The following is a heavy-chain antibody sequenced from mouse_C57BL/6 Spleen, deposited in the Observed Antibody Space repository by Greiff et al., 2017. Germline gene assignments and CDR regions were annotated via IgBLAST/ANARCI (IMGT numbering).Heavy chain of an antibody. J-gene: IGHJ2*01. CDR1: GYTFTSYW. Sequence: QVQLQQPGVELVKPGASVKMSCKASGYTFTSYWITWVKQRPGQGFEWFGDIYPGSGSTNDNEKFKSKATLTVDTSTSTAYMQLSSLASEDSAVYYCAEGGSSLECWGQGATLTVSA. D-gene: IGHD1-1*01. V-gene: IGHV1-55*01. CDR3: AEGGSSLEC. CDR2: IYPGSGST.